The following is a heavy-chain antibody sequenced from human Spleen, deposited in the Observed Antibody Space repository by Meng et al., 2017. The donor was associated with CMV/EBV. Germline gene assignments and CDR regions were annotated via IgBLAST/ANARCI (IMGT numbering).Heavy chain of an antibody. Sequence: GGSLRLSCAASGFTVNYAWMTWVRQAPGKGLEWVGHIKSKTDDGTTDYAAPVKGRFTISRDDSKNTLYLQMNSLKTEDTAVYYCTHLHYDFWSGYYTGFDYWGQGTLVTVSS. CDR3: THLHYDFWSGYYTGFDY. J-gene: IGHJ4*02. CDR1: GFTVNYAW. V-gene: IGHV3-15*01. CDR2: IKSKTDDGTT. D-gene: IGHD3-3*01.